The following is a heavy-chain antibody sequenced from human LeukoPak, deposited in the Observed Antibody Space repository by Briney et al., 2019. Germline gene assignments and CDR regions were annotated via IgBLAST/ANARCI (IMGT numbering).Heavy chain of an antibody. J-gene: IGHJ3*02. D-gene: IGHD4-17*01. V-gene: IGHV4-4*07. CDR2: IYTSGST. Sequence: ETLSLTCTVSGGSISSYYWSWVRQPAGKGLEWIGRIYTSGSTNYNPSLTSRGTISVDTSKNQFSLKLSSVTAADTAVYYCARDSTTRAFDIWGQGTMVTVSS. CDR3: ARDSTTRAFDI. CDR1: GGSISSYY.